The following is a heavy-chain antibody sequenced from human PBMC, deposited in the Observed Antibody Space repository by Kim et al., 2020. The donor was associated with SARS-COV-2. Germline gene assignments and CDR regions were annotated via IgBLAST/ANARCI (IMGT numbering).Heavy chain of an antibody. Sequence: SETLSLTCTVSGGSISSSSYYWGWIRQPPGKGLEWIGSIYYSGSTYYNPSLKSRVTISVDTSKNQFSLKLSSVTAADTAVYYCARLFFESGYSSGWYTHPFDYWGQGTLVTVSS. J-gene: IGHJ4*02. V-gene: IGHV4-39*01. CDR3: ARLFFESGYSSGWYTHPFDY. CDR1: GGSISSSSYY. D-gene: IGHD6-19*01. CDR2: IYYSGST.